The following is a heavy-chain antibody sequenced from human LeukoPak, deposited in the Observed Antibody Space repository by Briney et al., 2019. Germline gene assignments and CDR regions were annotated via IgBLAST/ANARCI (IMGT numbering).Heavy chain of an antibody. V-gene: IGHV4-59*08. Sequence: SETLSLPCTVSGGSISSYYWSWIRQPPGKGLEWIGYIYYSGSTNYNPSLTSRVNISVDTSKNQFSLKLSSVTAADTAVYYCARRASSGWYAWFDPWGQGTLVTVSS. CDR2: IYYSGST. CDR1: GGSISSYY. CDR3: ARRASSGWYAWFDP. D-gene: IGHD6-19*01. J-gene: IGHJ5*02.